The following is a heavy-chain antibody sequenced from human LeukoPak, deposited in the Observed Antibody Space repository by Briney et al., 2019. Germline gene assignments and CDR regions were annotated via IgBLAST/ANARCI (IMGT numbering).Heavy chain of an antibody. CDR1: GFTFSSYW. J-gene: IGHJ3*02. D-gene: IGHD3-22*01. V-gene: IGHV3-30-3*01. Sequence: GGSLRLSCAASGFTFSSYWMSWVRQAPGKGLEWVAVISYDGSNKYYADSVKGRFTISRDNSKNTLYLQMNSLRAEDTAVYYCARDHYDSSGYAFDIWGQGTMVTVSS. CDR3: ARDHYDSSGYAFDI. CDR2: ISYDGSNK.